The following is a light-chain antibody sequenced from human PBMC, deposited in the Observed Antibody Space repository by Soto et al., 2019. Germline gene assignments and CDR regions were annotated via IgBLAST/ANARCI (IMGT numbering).Light chain of an antibody. J-gene: IGLJ2*01. CDR2: EVS. CDR1: SSDVGGYNY. CDR3: SSYVSSSTLV. Sequence: QSALTQPASVSGSPGQSITISCTGTSSDVGGYNYVFWHQQHPGKAPKLMIYEVSNRPSGVSNRFSGSKSGNTASLTISGLQADDEADYYCSSYVSSSTLVFGGGTKLTVL. V-gene: IGLV2-14*01.